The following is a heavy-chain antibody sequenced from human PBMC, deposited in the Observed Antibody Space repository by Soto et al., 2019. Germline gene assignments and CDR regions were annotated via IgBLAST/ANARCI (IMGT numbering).Heavy chain of an antibody. D-gene: IGHD5-18*01. CDR3: ARSPTQLWLPSLVNYFDY. CDR1: GGTFSSYA. Sequence: SVKVSCKASGGTFSSYAISWVRQAPGQGLEWMGGIIPVFGTANYAQKFQGRVTITADKSTSTAYMELRSLRSEDTAVYYCARSPTQLWLPSLVNYFDYWGQGTLVTVSS. CDR2: IIPVFGTA. J-gene: IGHJ4*02. V-gene: IGHV1-69*06.